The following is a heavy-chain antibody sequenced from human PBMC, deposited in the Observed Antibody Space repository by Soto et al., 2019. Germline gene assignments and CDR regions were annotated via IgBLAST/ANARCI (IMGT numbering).Heavy chain of an antibody. V-gene: IGHV4-31*03. CDR2: IYYSGST. D-gene: IGHD3-3*01. CDR3: ARVITIFGVVINVWFDP. CDR1: GGSISSGGYY. J-gene: IGHJ5*02. Sequence: SETLSLTCTVSGGSISSGGYYWSWIRQHPGKGLEWIGYIYYSGSTYYNPSLKSRVTISVDTSKNQISLKLSSVTAADTAVYYCARVITIFGVVINVWFDPWGQGTLVTVSS.